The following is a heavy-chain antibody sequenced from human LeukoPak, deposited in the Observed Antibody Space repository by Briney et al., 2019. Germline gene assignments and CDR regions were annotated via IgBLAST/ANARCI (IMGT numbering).Heavy chain of an antibody. CDR2: IYTGGTT. CDR1: VGSINGYY. D-gene: IGHD3-22*01. V-gene: IGHV4-4*07. CDR3: ARVTVVTTTGEDYFDY. J-gene: IGHJ4*02. Sequence: SETLSLTCTVSVGSINGYYWSWIRQPAGKGLEWIGHIYTGGTTNYNPSLKSRVTMPVDTSKNQLSLRLKSVTAADTTVYYCARVTVVTTTGEDYFDYWGQGTPVTVSP.